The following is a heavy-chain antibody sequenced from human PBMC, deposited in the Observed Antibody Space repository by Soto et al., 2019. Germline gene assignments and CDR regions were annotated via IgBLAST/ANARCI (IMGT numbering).Heavy chain of an antibody. CDR1: GFSLSTSGVG. Sequence: QITLKESGPTLVKPTQTRTLTCTFSGFSLSTSGVGVGWIRQSPGKALEWLALIYWDDDKRYSPSLKSRLTITKHTSKNQVVLTLTNMDPVATTNSYCAHYCTNRVCYSVGLDYWGQGTLVTVSS. CDR2: IYWDDDK. V-gene: IGHV2-5*02. D-gene: IGHD2-8*01. J-gene: IGHJ4*02. CDR3: AHYCTNRVCYSVGLDY.